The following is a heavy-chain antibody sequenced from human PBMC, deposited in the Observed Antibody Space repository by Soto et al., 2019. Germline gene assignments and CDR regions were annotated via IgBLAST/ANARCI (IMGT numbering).Heavy chain of an antibody. D-gene: IGHD3-3*02. CDR1: GGTFSTSA. J-gene: IGHJ6*02. CDR3: ARDKDRQQLGGNYYYMSDV. Sequence: QVQLEQSGAEVKKPGSSVKVSCKASGGTFSTSAISWVRQAPGQGLEWMGGIMPIFRTPDYAQKFQRRVTLTADESTSTAYMELSGLRSDDTAVYYCARDKDRQQLGGNYYYMSDVWGQGTTVSVSS. V-gene: IGHV1-69*13. CDR2: IMPIFRTP.